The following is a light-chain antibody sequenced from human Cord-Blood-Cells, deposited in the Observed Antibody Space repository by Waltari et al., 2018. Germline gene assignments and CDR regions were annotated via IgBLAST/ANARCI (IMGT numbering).Light chain of an antibody. CDR1: SGSVSTSYY. J-gene: IGLJ3*02. CDR2: STN. CDR3: VLYMGSGIWV. Sequence: QTVVTQEPSFSVSPGGTVTLTCGLSSGSVSTSYYPSWYQQTPGQAPRTLIYSTNTRSSGVPDRFSGYILGNKAALTITGAQADDESDYYGVLYMGSGIWVFGGGTKLTVL. V-gene: IGLV8-61*01.